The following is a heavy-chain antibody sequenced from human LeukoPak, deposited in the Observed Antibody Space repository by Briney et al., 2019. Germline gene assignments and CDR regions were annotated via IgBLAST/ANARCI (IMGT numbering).Heavy chain of an antibody. CDR3: ARGGPAPHRITLIVVASSTDAFDI. V-gene: IGHV1-18*01. Sequence: ASVKVSCKASGYTFTSYGISWMRQAPGQGLEWMGWISAYNGDTYYAQKLQGRVTMTTDTSTSTAYMELRSLRSDDTAVYYCARGGPAPHRITLIVVASSTDAFDIWGQGTMVTVSS. D-gene: IGHD3-22*01. J-gene: IGHJ3*02. CDR1: GYTFTSYG. CDR2: ISAYNGDT.